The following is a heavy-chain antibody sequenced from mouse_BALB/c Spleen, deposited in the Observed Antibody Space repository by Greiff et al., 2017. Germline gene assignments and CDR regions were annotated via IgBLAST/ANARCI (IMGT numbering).Heavy chain of an antibody. J-gene: IGHJ3*01. D-gene: IGHD2-4*01. CDR2: ISYDGSN. Sequence: VQLKESGPGLVKPSQSLSLTCSVTGYSITSGYYWNWIRQFPGNKLEWMGYISYDGSNNYNPSLKNRISITRVTSKNQFFLKLNSVTTEDTATYYCARGSLYDYVAYWGQGTLVTVSA. CDR1: GYSITSGYY. V-gene: IGHV3-6*02. CDR3: ARGSLYDYVAY.